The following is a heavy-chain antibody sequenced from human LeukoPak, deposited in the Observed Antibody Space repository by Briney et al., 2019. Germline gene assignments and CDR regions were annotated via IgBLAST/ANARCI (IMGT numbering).Heavy chain of an antibody. CDR3: AREINHSSGYYHYWYFDL. V-gene: IGHV3-20*04. Sequence: GSLRLSCAASGFTFDDYGMSWVRQAPGKGLEWVSGINLNGGSTGYADSVKGRFTISRDNAKNSLYLQMNSLRAEDTAVYYCAREINHSSGYYHYWYFDLWGRGTLVTVSS. CDR2: INLNGGST. J-gene: IGHJ2*01. D-gene: IGHD3-22*01. CDR1: GFTFDDYG.